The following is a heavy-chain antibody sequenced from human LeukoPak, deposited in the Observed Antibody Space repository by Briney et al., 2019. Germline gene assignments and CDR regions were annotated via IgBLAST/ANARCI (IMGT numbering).Heavy chain of an antibody. CDR3: ARDSGITLLRGVIDY. V-gene: IGHV3-48*04. CDR2: ISRSSSTI. D-gene: IGHD3-10*01. Sequence: GGSLRLSCAASGFTFSNYSMNWVRQAPGKGLEWVSYISRSSSTIYYADSVEGRFTISRDNAKNSLYLQINSLRAEDTALYYCARDSGITLLRGVIDYWGQGTLVTVSS. CDR1: GFTFSNYS. J-gene: IGHJ4*02.